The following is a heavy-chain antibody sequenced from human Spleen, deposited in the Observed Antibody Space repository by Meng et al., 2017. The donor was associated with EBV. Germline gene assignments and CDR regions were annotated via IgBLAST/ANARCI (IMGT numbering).Heavy chain of an antibody. CDR1: GYTFTHRY. CDR2: ITPFNGNT. J-gene: IGHJ4*02. CDR3: ATQMTTIFDY. V-gene: IGHV1-45*02. D-gene: IGHD5-24*01. Sequence: QMQLVQAGAEVKKTGASVKVSCKAPGYTFTHRYLHWVRQAPGQALEWMGWITPFNGNTNHAQKFQDRVTITWDRSMSTAYMDLSSLRSEDTAMYYCATQMTTIFDYWGQGTLVTVSS.